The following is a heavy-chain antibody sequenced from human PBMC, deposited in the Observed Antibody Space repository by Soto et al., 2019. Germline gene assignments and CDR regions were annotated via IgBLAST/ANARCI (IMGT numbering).Heavy chain of an antibody. CDR3: ARGVLTTVTTGFDY. D-gene: IGHD4-17*01. CDR2: IYYSGST. Sequence: QVQLQESGPGLVKPSQTLSLTCTVSGGSISSGGYYWSWIRQHPGKGLEWIGYIYYSGSTYYNPSHKCRVTISVDTSKNQFSLKLSSVTAADTAVYYCARGVLTTVTTGFDYWGQGTLVTVSS. CDR1: GGSISSGGYY. J-gene: IGHJ4*02. V-gene: IGHV4-31*03.